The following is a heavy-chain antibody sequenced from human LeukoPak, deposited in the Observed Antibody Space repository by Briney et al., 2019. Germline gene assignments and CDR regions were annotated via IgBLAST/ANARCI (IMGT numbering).Heavy chain of an antibody. V-gene: IGHV3-49*03. Sequence: PGRSLRLSCAASGFTFGDYSMSWFRQAPGKGLEWVGFIRSKIYGGTTDYAASVKGRFIISRDDSKSIAYLQMNSLKTEDTAVYYCTRGGDSYAGSYLFDIWGQGTMVTVSS. CDR2: IRSKIYGGTT. J-gene: IGHJ3*02. CDR1: GFTFGDYS. CDR3: TRGGDSYAGSYLFDI. D-gene: IGHD3-10*01.